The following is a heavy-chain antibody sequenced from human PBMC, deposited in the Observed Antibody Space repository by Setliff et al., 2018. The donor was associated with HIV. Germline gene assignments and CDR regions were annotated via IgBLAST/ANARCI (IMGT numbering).Heavy chain of an antibody. CDR1: GGSISSGGYY. J-gene: IGHJ6*02. V-gene: IGHV4-31*03. Sequence: LSLTCTVSGGSISSGGYYWNWIRQYPVKGLECIGHIYYNGRTLFNPALGTRLNMSVDTSENQFSLHLNSVTAADTAVYYCVRERRRSPLSYGLDVWGQGTTVTVSS. CDR2: IYYNGRT. CDR3: VRERRRSPLSYGLDV.